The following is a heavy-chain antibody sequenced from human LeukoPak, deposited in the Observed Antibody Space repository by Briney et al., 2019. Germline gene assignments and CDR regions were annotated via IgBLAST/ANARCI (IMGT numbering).Heavy chain of an antibody. J-gene: IGHJ4*02. D-gene: IGHD3-9*01. Sequence: ASVKVSCKASGYTFTSYYMHWVRQAPGQGLEWMGIINPSGGSTSYAQKFQGRVTMTRDTSTSTVYMELSSLRSEDMAVYYCARDRTYYDILTGYYTPMYYFDYWGQGTLVTVSS. CDR1: GYTFTSYY. CDR2: INPSGGST. CDR3: ARDRTYYDILTGYYTPMYYFDY. V-gene: IGHV1-46*01.